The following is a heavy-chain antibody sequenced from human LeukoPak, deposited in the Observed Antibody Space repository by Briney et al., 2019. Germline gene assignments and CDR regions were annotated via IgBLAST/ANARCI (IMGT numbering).Heavy chain of an antibody. V-gene: IGHV1-69*02. Sequence: ASVKVSCKASRGTFSSYTISWVRQAPGQGREWMGRIIPILGIANYAQKFQGRVTITADKSTSTAYMELSNLRSDDTAVYYCARAPMVGVGWGAFDIWGQGTMVTVSS. CDR2: IIPILGIA. J-gene: IGHJ3*02. CDR3: ARAPMVGVGWGAFDI. D-gene: IGHD1-26*01. CDR1: RGTFSSYT.